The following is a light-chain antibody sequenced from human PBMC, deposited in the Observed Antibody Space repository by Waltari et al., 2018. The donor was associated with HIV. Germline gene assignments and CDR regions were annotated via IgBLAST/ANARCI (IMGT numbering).Light chain of an antibody. J-gene: IGLJ2*01. Sequence: SYVLTQPPSVSVAPGQTASITSGGNNIGSKSVHWYQQKPGQAPVMVVYDDTDRPSGIPERFSGSNSGNTATLTISRVEAGDEADYYCQVWDNSNDVVVFGGGTKLTVL. CDR2: DDT. V-gene: IGLV3-21*02. CDR3: QVWDNSNDVVV. CDR1: NIGSKS.